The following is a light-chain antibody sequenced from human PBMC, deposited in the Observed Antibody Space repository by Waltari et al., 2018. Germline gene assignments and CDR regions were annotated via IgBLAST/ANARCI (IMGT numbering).Light chain of an antibody. CDR2: HAS. CDR3: QHYVRLPAT. V-gene: IGKV3-20*01. CDR1: QSISKY. Sequence: EIMLTQSPRTLSLSPGERATLSCKASQSISKYLAWYQQKPGQAPRLLIYHASSRATGIPDRFSGSGSETDFSLTISRLEPEDFAVYYCQHYVRLPATFGQGTNVEIK. J-gene: IGKJ1*01.